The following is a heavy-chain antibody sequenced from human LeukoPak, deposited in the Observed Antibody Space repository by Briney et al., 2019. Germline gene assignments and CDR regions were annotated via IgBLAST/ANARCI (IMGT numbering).Heavy chain of an antibody. CDR2: IYPGDSDT. D-gene: IGHD3-10*01. CDR1: GYSFTSYW. V-gene: IGHV5-51*01. J-gene: IGHJ4*02. CDR3: ARRYYYGSGSYWFDY. Sequence: PGESLKISCKGSGYSFTSYWIGWVRQMPGKGLEWMGLIYPGDSDTRYSPSFQGQVTISADKSISTAYLQWSSLKASDTAMYYCARRYYYGSGSYWFDYWGQGTLVTVSS.